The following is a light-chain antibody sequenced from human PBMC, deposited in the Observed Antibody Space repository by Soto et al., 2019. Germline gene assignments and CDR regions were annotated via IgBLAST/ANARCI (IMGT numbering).Light chain of an antibody. J-gene: IGKJ1*01. CDR2: AAS. CDR3: QQSYSTLWT. CDR1: QSISYY. V-gene: IGKV1-39*01. Sequence: DIQMTQSPSSLSASVGDRVTITCRASQSISYYLNWYQQKPGKAPKLLIYAASTLQSGVPSRFSGSGSGTDSTPTISSLQPEDFANYYCQQSYSTLWTFGQGTKVEIK.